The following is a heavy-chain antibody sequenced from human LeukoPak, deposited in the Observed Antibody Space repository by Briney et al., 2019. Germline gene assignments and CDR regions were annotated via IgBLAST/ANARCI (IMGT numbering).Heavy chain of an antibody. CDR1: GFTFSIYW. J-gene: IGHJ3*02. D-gene: IGHD2-15*01. CDR3: ARWDAYCSGGRCYSGDFAFDI. Sequence: GGSLRLSCAASGFTFSIYWMSWVRQAPGKGLEWVASMKGDGSVKHFLDSVEGRFTISRDNAKNSLYLQMDSLRAEDTAVYYCARWDAYCSGGRCYSGDFAFDIWGQGTMVTVSS. CDR2: MKGDGSVK. V-gene: IGHV3-7*01.